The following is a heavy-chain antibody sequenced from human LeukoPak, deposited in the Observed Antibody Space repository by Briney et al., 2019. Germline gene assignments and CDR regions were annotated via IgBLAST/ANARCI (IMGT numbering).Heavy chain of an antibody. CDR3: ARDCGGDCYGLGGYYYYYYYMDV. CDR2: INPNSGGT. J-gene: IGHJ6*03. D-gene: IGHD2-21*02. Sequence: ASVEVSCKASGYTFTGYYMHWVRQAPGQGLEWMGWINPNSGGTNYAQKFQGRVTMTRDTSISTAYMELSRLRSDDTAVYYCARDCGGDCYGLGGYYYYYYYMDVWGKGTTVTVSS. V-gene: IGHV1-2*02. CDR1: GYTFTGYY.